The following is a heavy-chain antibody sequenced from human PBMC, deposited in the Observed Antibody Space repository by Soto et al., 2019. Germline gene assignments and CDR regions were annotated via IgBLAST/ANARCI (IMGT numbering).Heavy chain of an antibody. Sequence: SETLSLTCTVSGGSISSSSYYWGWIRQPPGKGLEWIGSIYYSGSTYYNPSLKSRVTISVDTSKYQFSLKLSSVTAADTAVYYCAIFEGSSRRYYYYYYGRDVGGKGTRVTVSS. D-gene: IGHD6-13*01. V-gene: IGHV4-39*01. CDR1: GGSISSSSYY. J-gene: IGHJ6*04. CDR3: AIFEGSSRRYYYYYYGRDV. CDR2: IYYSGST.